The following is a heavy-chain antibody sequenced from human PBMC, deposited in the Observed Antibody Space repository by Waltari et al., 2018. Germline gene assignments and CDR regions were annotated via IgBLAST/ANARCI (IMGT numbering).Heavy chain of an antibody. V-gene: IGHV4-39*07. Sequence: QLQLQESGPGLVKPSETLSLTCTVSGGSISSSSYYWGWIRQPPGKGLEWIGSIYYSGGTYYNPSLKSRVTISVDTSKNQFSLKLSSVTAADTAVYYCARGGGYCTNGVCYTYYYYYMDVWGKGTTVTVSS. CDR2: IYYSGGT. J-gene: IGHJ6*03. CDR1: GGSISSSSYY. CDR3: ARGGGYCTNGVCYTYYYYYMDV. D-gene: IGHD2-8*01.